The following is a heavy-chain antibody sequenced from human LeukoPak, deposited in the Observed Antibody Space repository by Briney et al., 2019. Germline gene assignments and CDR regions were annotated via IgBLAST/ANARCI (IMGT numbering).Heavy chain of an antibody. D-gene: IGHD3-10*01. V-gene: IGHV3-23*01. CDR2: ISGSGGST. CDR1: GFTFSSYD. Sequence: TGGSLRLSCAASGFTFSSYDMSWVRQAPGKGLEWVSAISGSGGSTYYADSVKGRFALSRDNSKNTLYLQMNSLRAEDTAVYYCAAEGWFGALFKDYWGQGTLVTVSS. J-gene: IGHJ4*02. CDR3: AAEGWFGALFKDY.